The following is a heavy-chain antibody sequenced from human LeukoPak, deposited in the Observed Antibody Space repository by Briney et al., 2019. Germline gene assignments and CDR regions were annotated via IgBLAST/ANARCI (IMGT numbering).Heavy chain of an antibody. J-gene: IGHJ5*02. V-gene: IGHV3-23*01. Sequence: GGSLRLSCAASGFTFTDYSMSWVRQAPGKGLEWVSGLGRSGENRYYATSVRGRFSISRDNSKDTVYLQMNSLRPEDTAVYYCAKESPDYGDQWGGYSWFDPWGQGTPVIVSS. D-gene: IGHD4/OR15-4a*01. CDR2: LGRSGENR. CDR3: AKESPDYGDQWGGYSWFDP. CDR1: GFTFTDYS.